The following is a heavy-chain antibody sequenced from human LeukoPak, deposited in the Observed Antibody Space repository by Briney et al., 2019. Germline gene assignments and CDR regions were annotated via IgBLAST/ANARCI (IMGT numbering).Heavy chain of an antibody. CDR3: ARDQIAARPEGWFDP. D-gene: IGHD6-6*01. CDR2: INPNSGGT. Sequence: ASVKVSFKSSGYTFTGYYMHWVRQAPGQGLAWVGWINPNSGGTNYAQKFQGRVTMTRDTSISAAYMELSRLRSDDTAVYYCARDQIAARPEGWFDPWGQGTLVTVSS. CDR1: GYTFTGYY. J-gene: IGHJ5*02. V-gene: IGHV1-2*02.